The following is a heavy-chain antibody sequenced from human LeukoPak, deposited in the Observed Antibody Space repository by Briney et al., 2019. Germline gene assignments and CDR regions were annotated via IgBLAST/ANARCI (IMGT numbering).Heavy chain of an antibody. J-gene: IGHJ6*04. CDR3: AELGITMIGGV. CDR1: GFTFSSYE. D-gene: IGHD3-10*02. Sequence: GGSLRLSCAASGFTFSSYEMNWVRQAPGKGLEWVSYISSSGSTIYYADSVKGRFTISRDNAKNSLYLQMDSLRAEDTAVYYCAELGITMIGGVWGKETTVTISS. CDR2: ISSSGSTI. V-gene: IGHV3-48*03.